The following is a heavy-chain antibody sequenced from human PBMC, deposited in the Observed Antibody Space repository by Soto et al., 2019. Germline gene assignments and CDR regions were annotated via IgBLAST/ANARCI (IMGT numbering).Heavy chain of an antibody. Sequence: QLQLQESGPGLVKPAETLSLTCTVSGGSISSSDYWWGWIRQPPGKGLEWMGSIYYSGRTHYIPSPSSGVTMYVDRSQNHFCLRISSLTAADTAVYYCARQRGRGSWSLDSWGRGTLVTVSS. CDR2: IYYSGRT. V-gene: IGHV4-39*01. CDR3: ARQRGRGSWSLDS. J-gene: IGHJ4*02. D-gene: IGHD6-13*01. CDR1: GGSISSSDYW.